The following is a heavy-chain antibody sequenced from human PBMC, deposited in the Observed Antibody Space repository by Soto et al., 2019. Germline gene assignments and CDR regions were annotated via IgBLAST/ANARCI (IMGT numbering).Heavy chain of an antibody. J-gene: IGHJ6*02. CDR1: ESTFSSYG. CDR2: ISYDGSEK. V-gene: IGHV3-30*03. D-gene: IGHD5-18*01. Sequence: LRLSCAASESTFSSYGIHWVRQAPGKGLEWVAVISYDGSEKCYADSVKGRFSISRDNSKNTVDLQMNSLRPEDTAVYYCARSALVLVYYYYGLDVWGQGTAVTVSS. CDR3: ARSALVLVYYYYGLDV.